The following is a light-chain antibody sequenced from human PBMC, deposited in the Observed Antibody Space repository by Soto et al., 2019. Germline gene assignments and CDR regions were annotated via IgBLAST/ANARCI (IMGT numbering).Light chain of an antibody. Sequence: EILFTQSPGTLSLSPGEEATLSCRASQSVDSNYLAWYQQRPGQTPRLIIYGASGRADGIPHRFSGSGLGTDFTLTISKVEPEDFAVYYCQQYGTPRSVTFGQGTRLEIK. J-gene: IGKJ5*01. V-gene: IGKV3-20*01. CDR2: GAS. CDR1: QSVDSNY. CDR3: QQYGTPRSVT.